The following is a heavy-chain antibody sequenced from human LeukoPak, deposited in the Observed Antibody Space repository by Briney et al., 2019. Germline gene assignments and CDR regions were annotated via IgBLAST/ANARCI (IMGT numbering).Heavy chain of an antibody. D-gene: IGHD3-9*01. CDR2: IKQDGSEM. CDR1: GFTFSTYW. Sequence: PGGSLRLSCAASGFTFSTYWMSWVRQAPGKGLEWVAHIKQDGSEMYYVDSVKGRFTISRDNAKNSLYLQMNSLRAEDTAVYYCAREFRTDYDILTGPRSRWFDPWGQGTLVTVSS. CDR3: AREFRTDYDILTGPRSRWFDP. V-gene: IGHV3-7*01. J-gene: IGHJ5*02.